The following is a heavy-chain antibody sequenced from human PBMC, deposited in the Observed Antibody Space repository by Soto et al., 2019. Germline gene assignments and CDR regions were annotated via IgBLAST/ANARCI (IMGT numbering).Heavy chain of an antibody. V-gene: IGHV1-18*01. D-gene: IGHD3-16*01. CDR1: GYAFTTYG. J-gene: IGHJ4*02. Sequence: QVHLVQSGAEVKKPGASVKVSCQGSGYAFTTYGITWVRQAPGQGLEWMGWISAHNGNTNYAQKLQGRVNVTRDASTSTAYMELRSLRYDDTAVYYGAREIYGDYWGQGALVTVSS. CDR2: ISAHNGNT. CDR3: AREIYGDY.